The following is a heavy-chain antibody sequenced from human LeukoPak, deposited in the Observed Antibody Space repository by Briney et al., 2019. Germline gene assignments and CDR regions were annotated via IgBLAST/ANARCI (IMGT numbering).Heavy chain of an antibody. CDR2: ISNGGGTI. CDR3: ARDSYVFGSDY. CDR1: GXTFTSYD. D-gene: IGHD3-10*02. V-gene: IGHV3-48*03. J-gene: IGHJ4*02. Sequence: PGGSLRLSCVTSGXTFTSYDFNWVRQAPGKGLEWVSYISNGGGTIYYADSVKGRFTISRDNAKNSVFLQMNTLRAEDTAVCYCARDSYVFGSDYWGQGTLVTVSS.